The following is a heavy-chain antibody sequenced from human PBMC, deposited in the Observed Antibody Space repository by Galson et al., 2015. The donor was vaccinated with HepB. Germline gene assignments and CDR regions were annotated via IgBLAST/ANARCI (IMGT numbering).Heavy chain of an antibody. V-gene: IGHV3-30-3*01. CDR3: ARDPGLRSGDHYYSMDV. J-gene: IGHJ6*01. Sequence: SLRLSCAASGFTFSSHAMHWVRQAPGKGLQWVARISYEGSNIHYADSVKGRFTISRDNSKNTLYLQMNSLRGEDTAVYYCARDPGLRSGDHYYSMDVWG. D-gene: IGHD3-10*01. CDR2: ISYEGSNI. CDR1: GFTFSSHA.